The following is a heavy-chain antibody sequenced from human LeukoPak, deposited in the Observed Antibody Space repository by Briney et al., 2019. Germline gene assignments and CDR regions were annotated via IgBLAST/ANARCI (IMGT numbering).Heavy chain of an antibody. CDR3: ARLTGDIVVVPAARGYYYYYMDV. V-gene: IGHV2-70*11. D-gene: IGHD2-2*01. CDR2: IDWDDDK. CDR1: GFSLSTSGMC. J-gene: IGHJ6*03. Sequence: SGPTLVNPTQTLTLTCTFSGFSLSTSGMCVSWIRQPPGKALEWLARIDWDDDKYYSTSLKTRLTISKDTSKNQVVLTMTNMDPVDTATYYCARLTGDIVVVPAARGYYYYYMDVWGKGTTVTVSS.